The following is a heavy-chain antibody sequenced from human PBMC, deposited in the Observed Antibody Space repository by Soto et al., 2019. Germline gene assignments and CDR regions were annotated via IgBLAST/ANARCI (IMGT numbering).Heavy chain of an antibody. CDR1: GGTFNNYA. D-gene: IGHD1-26*01. J-gene: IGHJ4*02. V-gene: IGHV1-69*01. Sequence: QVQLVQSGAEVKKPGSSVKVSCKASGGTFNNYAFSWVRQGPGQGLEWVGGIIRIFDTPSYAHKFQGRVTIIADESTITVYMELSSLTSEDTAVYYCARGVREMATISTFDYWGQGTQVTVSS. CDR2: IIRIFDTP. CDR3: ARGVREMATISTFDY.